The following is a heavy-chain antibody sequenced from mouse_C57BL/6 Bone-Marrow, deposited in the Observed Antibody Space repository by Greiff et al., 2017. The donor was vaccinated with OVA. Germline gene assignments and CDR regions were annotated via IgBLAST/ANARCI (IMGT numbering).Heavy chain of an antibody. CDR1: GFNIKDDY. Sequence: EVQLQQSGAELVRPGASVKLSCTASGFNIKDDYLHWVKQRPEQGLEWIGWIDPENGDTEYASKFQGKATITADTSSNTAYLQLSSLTSEDTAVYYCTSYGSSYPFAYWGQGTLVTVSA. V-gene: IGHV14-4*01. CDR2: IDPENGDT. D-gene: IGHD1-1*01. J-gene: IGHJ3*01. CDR3: TSYGSSYPFAY.